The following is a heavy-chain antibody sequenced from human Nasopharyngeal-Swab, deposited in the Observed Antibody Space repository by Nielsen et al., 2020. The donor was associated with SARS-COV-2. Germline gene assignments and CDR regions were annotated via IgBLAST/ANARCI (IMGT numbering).Heavy chain of an antibody. D-gene: IGHD2-2*01. CDR1: GGTFSSYA. CDR3: ARGFIQLLHPYYYCYMDV. V-gene: IGHV1-69*13. Sequence: SVKVSCKASGGTFSSYAISWVRQAPGQGLEWMGGIIPIFGTANYAQKFQGRVTITADESTSTAYMELSSLRSEDTAVYYCARGFIQLLHPYYYCYMDVWGKGTTVTVSS. CDR2: IIPIFGTA. J-gene: IGHJ6*03.